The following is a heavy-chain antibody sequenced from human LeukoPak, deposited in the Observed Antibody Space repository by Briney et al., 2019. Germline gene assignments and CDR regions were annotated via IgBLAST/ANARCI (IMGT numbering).Heavy chain of an antibody. V-gene: IGHV3-7*04. CDR1: GFTFSSYW. D-gene: IGHD6-13*01. CDR2: INQDGSGK. Sequence: GGSLRLSCAASGFTFSSYWMSWVRQAPGKGLEWVANINQDGSGKYSVDSVKGRFTISRDNAKNSLYLQMNSLRAEDTAVYYCARSLLAAAGEFDYWGQGTLVTVSS. CDR3: ARSLLAAAGEFDY. J-gene: IGHJ4*02.